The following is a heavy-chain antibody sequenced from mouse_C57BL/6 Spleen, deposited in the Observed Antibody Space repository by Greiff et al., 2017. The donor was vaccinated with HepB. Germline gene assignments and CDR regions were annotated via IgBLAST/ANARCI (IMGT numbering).Heavy chain of an antibody. J-gene: IGHJ4*01. CDR1: GYTFTGYW. D-gene: IGHD1-1*01. Sequence: QVQLQQSGAELMKPGASVKLSCKATGYTFTGYWIEWVKQRPGHGLEWIGEILPGSGSTNYNEKFKGKATFTADTSSNTAYMQLSSLTTEDSAIYYCASPITTVVKGYYAMDYWGQGTSVTVSS. V-gene: IGHV1-9*01. CDR3: ASPITTVVKGYYAMDY. CDR2: ILPGSGST.